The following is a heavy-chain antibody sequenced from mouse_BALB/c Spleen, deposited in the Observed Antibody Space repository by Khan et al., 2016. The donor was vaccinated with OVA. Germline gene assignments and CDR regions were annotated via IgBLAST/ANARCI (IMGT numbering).Heavy chain of an antibody. CDR2: INSAGGST. V-gene: IGHV5-2*01. CDR3: ARHNYRYSWFAY. D-gene: IGHD2-14*01. Sequence: EVALVVSGGGLVQPGESLKLSCESNEYDIPSHDMSWVRKTPEKRLELVAAINSAGGSTYYPDTMDRRFIISRDNTKKTLYLQLSSLRSADTALYYCARHNYRYSWFAYWGQGTLVTVSA. J-gene: IGHJ3*01. CDR1: EYDIPSHD.